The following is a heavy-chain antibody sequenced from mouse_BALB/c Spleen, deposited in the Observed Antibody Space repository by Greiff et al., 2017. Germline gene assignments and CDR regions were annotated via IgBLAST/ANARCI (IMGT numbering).Heavy chain of an antibody. Sequence: VKLQQPGAELVKPGASVKLSCKASGYTFTSYYMYWVKQRPGQGLEWIGGINPSNGGTNFNEKFKSKATLTVDKSSSTAYMQLSSLTSEDSAVYYCTRSRYYSFDYWGQGTTLTVSS. CDR3: TRSRYYSFDY. D-gene: IGHD2-14*01. J-gene: IGHJ2*01. CDR2: INPSNGGT. CDR1: GYTFTSYY. V-gene: IGHV1S81*02.